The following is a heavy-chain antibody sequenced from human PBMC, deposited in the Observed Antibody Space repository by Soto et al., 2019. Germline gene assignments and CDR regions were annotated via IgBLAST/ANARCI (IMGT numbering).Heavy chain of an antibody. CDR3: ARHPVAPLLEYSISSLAHFDH. Sequence: QLQLQESGPGLVKPSETLSLTCTVSGGSVRSSSYYWGWIRQPPGKGLEWIGRISYSGSTYYNPSLKSRISIYLDTSKIQFSLKLRHVTAADTAVYYCARHPVAPLLEYSISSLAHFDHWGQGTLVTVSS. V-gene: IGHV4-39*01. CDR1: GGSVRSSSYY. J-gene: IGHJ4*02. D-gene: IGHD6-6*01. CDR2: ISYSGST.